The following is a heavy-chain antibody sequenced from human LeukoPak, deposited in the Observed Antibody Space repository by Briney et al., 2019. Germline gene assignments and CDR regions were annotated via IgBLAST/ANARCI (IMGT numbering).Heavy chain of an antibody. CDR2: ISGSGGST. CDR1: GFTFNSYA. J-gene: IGHJ3*02. D-gene: IGHD3-22*01. Sequence: GGSLRLSCAASGFTFNSYAMSWVHQAPGKGLEWVSAISGSGGSTYYADSVKGRFTISRDNPKNTLYLQMNSLRAEDTAVYYCAKCCYDSSGYYFGAFDIWGQGTMVTVSS. V-gene: IGHV3-23*01. CDR3: AKCCYDSSGYYFGAFDI.